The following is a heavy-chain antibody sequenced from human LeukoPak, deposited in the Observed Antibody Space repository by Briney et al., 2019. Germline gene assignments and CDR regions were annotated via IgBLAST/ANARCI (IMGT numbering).Heavy chain of an antibody. Sequence: SETLSLTCSVSGASVTSRGYYWGWIRQPPGKGLEWIESIYYSGGTFHNPSLKSRVSMSIDTPKNQFSLRVDSVIAADTAVYYCARGSGILAATGAFDIWGQGTVVTVSS. CDR1: GASVTSRGYY. CDR2: IYYSGGT. V-gene: IGHV4-39*07. CDR3: ARGSGILAATGAFDI. D-gene: IGHD1-14*01. J-gene: IGHJ3*02.